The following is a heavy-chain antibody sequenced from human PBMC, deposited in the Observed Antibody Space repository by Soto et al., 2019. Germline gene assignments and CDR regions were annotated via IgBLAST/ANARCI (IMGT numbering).Heavy chain of an antibody. D-gene: IGHD5-18*01. V-gene: IGHV3-13*04. J-gene: IGHJ6*02. CDR1: GFTFSSYD. CDR3: AREYSYGTGANLGHYYYGMDV. Sequence: LSLSCVASGFTFSSYDMHWVRQATGKGLEWVSAIGTAGDTYYPGSVKGRFTISRENAKNSLYLQMNSLRAGDTAVYYCAREYSYGTGANLGHYYYGMDVWGQGTTVTVSS. CDR2: IGTAGDT.